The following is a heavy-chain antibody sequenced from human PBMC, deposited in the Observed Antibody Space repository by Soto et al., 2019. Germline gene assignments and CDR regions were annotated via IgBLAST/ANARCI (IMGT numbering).Heavy chain of an antibody. V-gene: IGHV3-23*01. CDR2: ISGSGGST. J-gene: IGHJ6*02. CDR3: AKDQERSYGDRDYYYYGMDV. D-gene: IGHD4-17*01. Sequence: EVQLLESGGGLVQPGGSLRLSCAASGFTFSSYAMSWVRQAPGKGLEWVSAISGSGGSTYYADSVKGRFTISRDNSKNTLYLQMNSLRDEDKAVYYCAKDQERSYGDRDYYYYGMDVWGQGTTVTVSS. CDR1: GFTFSSYA.